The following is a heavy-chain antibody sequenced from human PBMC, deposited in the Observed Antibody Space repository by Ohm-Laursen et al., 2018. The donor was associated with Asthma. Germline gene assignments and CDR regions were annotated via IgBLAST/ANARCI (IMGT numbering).Heavy chain of an antibody. Sequence: SVKVSCKASGGTFSSYAISWVRQAPGQGLEWMGGIIPIFGTANYAQKFQGRVTITADESTSTAYMELSSLRSEDTAVYYCARTLNYYGSGSYYKYYYYGMDVWGQGTTVTVSS. J-gene: IGHJ6*02. CDR3: ARTLNYYGSGSYYKYYYYGMDV. V-gene: IGHV1-69*13. CDR2: IIPIFGTA. CDR1: GGTFSSYA. D-gene: IGHD3-10*01.